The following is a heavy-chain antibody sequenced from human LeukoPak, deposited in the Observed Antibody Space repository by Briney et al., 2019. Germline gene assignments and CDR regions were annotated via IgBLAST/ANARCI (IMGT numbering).Heavy chain of an antibody. CDR2: IYPGDSDT. D-gene: IGHD5-12*01. J-gene: IGHJ4*02. V-gene: IGHV5-51*01. CDR1: GYSFTSYW. Sequence: GESLKISCKGSGYSFTSYWIGWVRQMPGKGLEWVGIIYPGDSDTRYSPSFQGQVTISADKSISTAHLQWGSLKASDTAMYYCARLQIVATILDYWGQGTLVTVSS. CDR3: ARLQIVATILDY.